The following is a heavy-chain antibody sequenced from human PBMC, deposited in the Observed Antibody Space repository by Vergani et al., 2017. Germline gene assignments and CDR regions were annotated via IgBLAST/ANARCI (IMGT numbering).Heavy chain of an antibody. J-gene: IGHJ2*01. V-gene: IGHV3-9*01. CDR1: GFTFDDYA. CDR2: ISWNSRSI. D-gene: IGHD3-3*01. CDR3: AKDHYDCWSGYPNLSPFDL. Sequence: EVQLVESGGGLVQRGRSLRLSCAASGFTFDDYAMHWVRQAPGKGLEWVSGISWNSRSIGYADSVKGRFTISRDNAKNSLYLQMNSLRAEDTALYYCAKDHYDCWSGYPNLSPFDLWGRGTLVTVSS.